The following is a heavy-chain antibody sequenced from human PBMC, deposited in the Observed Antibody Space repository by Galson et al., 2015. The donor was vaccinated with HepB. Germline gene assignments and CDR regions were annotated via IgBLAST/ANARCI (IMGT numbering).Heavy chain of an antibody. Sequence: SVKVSCKASGYTFTTYAMNWVRQAPGQGLEWMGWINTNTGNPTYAQGFTGRFIFSLDTSVSTAYLQISSLKAEDTAVYYCATSSDYYDSSGYRWNWFDPWGQGTLVTVSS. V-gene: IGHV7-4-1*02. J-gene: IGHJ5*02. CDR2: INTNTGNP. D-gene: IGHD3-22*01. CDR1: GYTFTTYA. CDR3: ATSSDYYDSSGYRWNWFDP.